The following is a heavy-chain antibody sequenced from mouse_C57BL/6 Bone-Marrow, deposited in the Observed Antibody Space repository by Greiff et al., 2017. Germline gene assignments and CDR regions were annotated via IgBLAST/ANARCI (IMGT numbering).Heavy chain of an antibody. D-gene: IGHD1-1*01. CDR2: ISSGGSYT. CDR3: ARPSITTGFDY. J-gene: IGHJ2*01. Sequence: EVKLMESGGDLVKPGGSLKLSCAASGFTFSSYGMSWVRQTPDKRLEWVATISSGGSYTYYPDSVKGRFTISRDNAKNTLYLQMSSLKSEDTAMYYCARPSITTGFDYWGQGTTLTVSS. V-gene: IGHV5-6*01. CDR1: GFTFSSYG.